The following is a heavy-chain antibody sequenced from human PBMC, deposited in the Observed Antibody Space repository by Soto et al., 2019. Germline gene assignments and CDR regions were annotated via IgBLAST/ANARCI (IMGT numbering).Heavy chain of an antibody. CDR2: INPNGGIT. Sequence: ASVKVSCKASGYTFTHYYIHWVRQAPGQGLEWMGIINPNGGITTYAQKFRAGFTMTRDTSTGTVYMELSSLRSDDSAVYYCTTSVNSAMAFDYWGQGTLVTVSS. D-gene: IGHD5-18*01. J-gene: IGHJ4*02. V-gene: IGHV1-46*01. CDR3: TTSVNSAMAFDY. CDR1: GYTFTHYY.